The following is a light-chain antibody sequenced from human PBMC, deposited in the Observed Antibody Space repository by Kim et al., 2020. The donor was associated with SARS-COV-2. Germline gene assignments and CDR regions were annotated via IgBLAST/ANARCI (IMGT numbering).Light chain of an antibody. Sequence: SPRERDTHSCSAGQRSGAYLTYYQHKPGQAPRLLLYGTSIRATGIPAMISGSASWTECTLTISSLQSEDFALYYCQQYNNWPLPCTFGQGTKLEI. CDR3: QQYNNWPLPCT. CDR2: GTS. J-gene: IGKJ2*02. CDR1: QRSGAY. V-gene: IGKV3-15*01.